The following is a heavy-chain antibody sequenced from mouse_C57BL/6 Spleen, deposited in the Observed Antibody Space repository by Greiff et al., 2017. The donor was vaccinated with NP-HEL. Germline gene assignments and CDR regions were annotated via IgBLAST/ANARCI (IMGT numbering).Heavy chain of an antibody. CDR2: IDPETGGT. CDR3: TRSITTVVGPRYFDV. V-gene: IGHV1-15*01. Sequence: QVQLQQSGAELVRPGASVTLSCKASGYTFTDYEMHWVKQTPVHGLEWIGAIDPETGGTAYNQKFKGKAILTADKSSSTAYMELRSLTSEDSAVYYCTRSITTVVGPRYFDVWGTGTTVTVSS. J-gene: IGHJ1*03. D-gene: IGHD1-1*01. CDR1: GYTFTDYE.